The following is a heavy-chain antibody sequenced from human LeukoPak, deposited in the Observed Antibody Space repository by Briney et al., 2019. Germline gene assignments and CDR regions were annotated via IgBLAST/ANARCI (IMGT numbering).Heavy chain of an antibody. CDR3: AKETADALYYYGMDV. J-gene: IGHJ6*02. CDR1: GFTFSSYG. D-gene: IGHD6-25*01. CDR2: ISWNSGSI. Sequence: GGSLRLSCAASGFTFSSYGMHWVRQAPGKGLEWVSGISWNSGSIGYADSVKGRFTISRDNAKNSLYLQMNSLRAEDTALYYCAKETADALYYYGMDVWGQGTTVTVSS. V-gene: IGHV3-9*01.